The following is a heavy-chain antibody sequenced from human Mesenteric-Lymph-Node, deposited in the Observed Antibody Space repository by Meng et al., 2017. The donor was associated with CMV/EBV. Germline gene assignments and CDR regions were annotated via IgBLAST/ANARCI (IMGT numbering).Heavy chain of an antibody. CDR2: INHSGST. CDR1: GGSFSGYY. D-gene: IGHD6-19*01. Sequence: SQTLSLTCAVYGGSFSGYYWSWIRQPPGKGLEWIGEINHSGSTNYNPSLKSRVTISVDTSKNQFSLKLSSVTAADTAVYYCARGFGQWLIRFYYCYGMDVWGQGTTVTVSS. V-gene: IGHV4-34*01. J-gene: IGHJ6*02. CDR3: ARGFGQWLIRFYYCYGMDV.